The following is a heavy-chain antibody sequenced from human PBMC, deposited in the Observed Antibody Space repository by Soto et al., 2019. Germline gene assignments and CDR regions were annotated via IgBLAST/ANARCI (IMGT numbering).Heavy chain of an antibody. Sequence: QLQLQESGSGLVKPSQTLSLTCAVSGGSISSGGYSWSWIRQPPGKGLEWIGYIYHSGSTYYNPSLKRRVPISVDRSKNQFSLKLSSVTAADTAVYYCAGGRLGTRRDYWGQGTLVTVSS. CDR3: AGGRLGTRRDY. J-gene: IGHJ4*02. V-gene: IGHV4-30-2*01. CDR2: IYHSGST. D-gene: IGHD2-2*01. CDR1: GGSISSGGYS.